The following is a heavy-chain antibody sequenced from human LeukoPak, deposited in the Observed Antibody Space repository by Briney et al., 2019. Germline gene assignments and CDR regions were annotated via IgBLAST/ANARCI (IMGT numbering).Heavy chain of an antibody. CDR2: INHSGST. J-gene: IGHJ5*02. CDR3: ARGFPYPYHYSGSYRSWFDP. CDR1: GGSFSGYY. Sequence: SETLSLTCAVYGGSFSGYYWSWIRQPPGKGLEWIGEINHSGSTNYNPSLKSRVTISVDTSKNQFSLKLSSVTAADTAVYYCARGFPYPYHYSGSYRSWFDPWGQGTLVTVSS. D-gene: IGHD1-26*01. V-gene: IGHV4-34*01.